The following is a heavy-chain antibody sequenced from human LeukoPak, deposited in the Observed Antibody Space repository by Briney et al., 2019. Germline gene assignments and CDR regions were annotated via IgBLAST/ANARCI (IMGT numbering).Heavy chain of an antibody. D-gene: IGHD1-26*01. J-gene: IGHJ4*02. Sequence: SVKVSCKASGGTFSSYAISWVRQAPGQGLEWMGRIIPILGIANYAQKFQGRVTITADKSTSTAYMELSSLRSEDTAVYYCARDTVGATGGDFDYWGQGTLVTVSS. CDR3: ARDTVGATGGDFDY. CDR1: GGTFSSYA. V-gene: IGHV1-69*04. CDR2: IIPILGIA.